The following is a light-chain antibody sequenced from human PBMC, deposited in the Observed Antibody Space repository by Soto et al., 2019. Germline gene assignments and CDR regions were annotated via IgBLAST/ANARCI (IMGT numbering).Light chain of an antibody. CDR2: DAS. J-gene: IGKJ1*01. CDR1: QTISIW. V-gene: IGKV1-5*01. Sequence: DIQMTQSPSTLSASVGDRVTITCRARQTISIWLAWYQQKPGKAPKLLIYDASILESGVPSRFSGRGSGTEFALTISSLKPDHFATYYGQQYNSYRTFGQGTKVYIK. CDR3: QQYNSYRT.